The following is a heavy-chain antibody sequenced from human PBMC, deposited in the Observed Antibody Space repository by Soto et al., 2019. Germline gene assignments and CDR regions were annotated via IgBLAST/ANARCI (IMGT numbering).Heavy chain of an antibody. CDR3: AREENCSDGICYSEYFQR. D-gene: IGHD2-15*01. J-gene: IGHJ1*01. V-gene: IGHV1-46*01. CDR1: GYIFTAYS. CDR2: VNPSGGST. Sequence: QVQLEQSGAEVKKPGASVKVSCKASGYIFTAYSMHWVRRAPGQGLQWMGVVNPSGGSTNYAQKFQGRITLTRDTSRNTLYMDLSSLTSEDTAVYYCAREENCSDGICYSEYFQRWGQGPLVTVSS.